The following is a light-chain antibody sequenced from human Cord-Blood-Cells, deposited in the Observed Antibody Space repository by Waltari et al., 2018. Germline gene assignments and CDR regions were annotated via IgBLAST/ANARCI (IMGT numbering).Light chain of an antibody. CDR2: YDS. V-gene: IGLV3-21*04. CDR3: QVWDSSSDHNYV. Sequence: SYVLTQPPSVSVAPGKTVRITCGGNNIGSKSVHWYQQKPGQAPVLVIYYDSDRPSGIPERFSGSNSGNTATLTISRVEAGDEADYYCQVWDSSSDHNYVFGTGTKVTVL. CDR1: NIGSKS. J-gene: IGLJ1*01.